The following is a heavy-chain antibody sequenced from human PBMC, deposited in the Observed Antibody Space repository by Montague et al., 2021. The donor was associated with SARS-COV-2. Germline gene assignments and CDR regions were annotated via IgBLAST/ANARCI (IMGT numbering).Heavy chain of an antibody. Sequence: SETLSLTCTVSGVAISKSGYDWDRTGQPPRKELVWRGSIVYSGNSYYNPSLKSRVSISVATSRSQFSLKVNSVTAADMAVYYCARQNRGLWFGEWLFDYWGQGVLVTVSS. CDR1: GVAISKSGYD. J-gene: IGHJ4*02. V-gene: IGHV4-39*01. CDR2: IVYSGNS. CDR3: ARQNRGLWFGEWLFDY. D-gene: IGHD3-10*01.